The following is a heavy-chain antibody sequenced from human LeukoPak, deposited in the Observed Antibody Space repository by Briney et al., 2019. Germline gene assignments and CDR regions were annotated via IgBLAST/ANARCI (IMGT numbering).Heavy chain of an antibody. J-gene: IGHJ4*02. D-gene: IGHD2-15*01. V-gene: IGHV3-20*01. Sequence: GGSLRLSCAASGFTFSNAWMSWVRQAPGKGLEWVSGINWNGGSTGYADSVKGRFTISRDNAKNSLYLQMNSLRAEDTALYHCARGSLGYCSGGSCYGGNDYWGQGTLVTVSS. CDR3: ARGSLGYCSGGSCYGGNDY. CDR1: GFTFSNAW. CDR2: INWNGGST.